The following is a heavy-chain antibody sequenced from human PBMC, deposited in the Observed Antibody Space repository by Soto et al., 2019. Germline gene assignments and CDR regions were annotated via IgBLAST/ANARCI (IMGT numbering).Heavy chain of an antibody. CDR2: ISSSGGTI. V-gene: IGHV3-23*01. D-gene: IGHD6-6*01. J-gene: IGHJ3*02. CDR1: GFTFSTYA. Sequence: EVQLLESGGDLVQPGGSLRLSCAASGFTFSTYAMSWVRQAPGKGLEWVSAISSSGGTIYYADSVKGRFTISRDNSKNTLYLQMNSLRAEDTAVYYCAKDNLGYSSSTAFDIWGQGTMVTVSS. CDR3: AKDNLGYSSSTAFDI.